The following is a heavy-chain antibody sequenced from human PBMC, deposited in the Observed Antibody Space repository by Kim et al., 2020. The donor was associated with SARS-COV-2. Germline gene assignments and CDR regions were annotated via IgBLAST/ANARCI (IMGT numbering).Heavy chain of an antibody. CDR2: IYYSGST. D-gene: IGHD3-9*01. CDR3: ARHNYDILTGWNPYYFDY. Sequence: SETLSLTCTVSGGSISSYYWSWIRQPPGKGLEWIGYIYYSGSTNYNPSLKSRVTISVVTSKNQFSLKLSSVTAADTAVYYCARHNYDILTGWNPYYFDYWGQGTLVTVSS. J-gene: IGHJ4*02. V-gene: IGHV4-59*08. CDR1: GGSISSYY.